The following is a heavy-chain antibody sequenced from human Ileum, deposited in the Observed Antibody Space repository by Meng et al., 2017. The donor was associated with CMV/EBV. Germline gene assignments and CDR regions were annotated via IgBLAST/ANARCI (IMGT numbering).Heavy chain of an antibody. CDR3: ARDTALAATGPHFDS. J-gene: IGHJ4*02. D-gene: IGHD6-19*01. CDR1: GFTFGSHW. CDR2: ISSDGTIT. Sequence: SGFTFGSHWMRWFRQGTGRWLVWVSRISSDGTITTYADSVKGRFTISRDNADNTLYLQVNSLRADDTALYYCARDTALAATGPHFDSWGQGTLVTVSS. V-gene: IGHV3-74*01.